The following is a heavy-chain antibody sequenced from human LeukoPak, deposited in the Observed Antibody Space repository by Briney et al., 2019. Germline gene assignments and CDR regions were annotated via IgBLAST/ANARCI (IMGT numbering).Heavy chain of an antibody. CDR2: ISAYNGNT. Sequence: ASVKVSCKASGYTFTSYGISWVRQAPGQGLEWMGWISAYNGNTNYAQKLQGRVTMTTDTSTSTAYMEQRSLRSDDTAVYYCARDPYAYDFWSGYYTPLEIDIWGQGTMVTVSS. D-gene: IGHD3-3*01. J-gene: IGHJ3*02. CDR3: ARDPYAYDFWSGYYTPLEIDI. CDR1: GYTFTSYG. V-gene: IGHV1-18*01.